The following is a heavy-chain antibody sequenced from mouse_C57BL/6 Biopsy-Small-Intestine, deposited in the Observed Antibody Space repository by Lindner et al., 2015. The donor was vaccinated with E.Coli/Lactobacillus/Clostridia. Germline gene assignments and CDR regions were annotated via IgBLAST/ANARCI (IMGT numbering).Heavy chain of an antibody. J-gene: IGHJ4*01. CDR2: IDPTSGGT. CDR1: GYTFTGYY. D-gene: IGHD2-4*01. Sequence: SVKVSCKASGYTFTGYYLQWLRQAPGQGLEWVGWIDPTSGGTKYAEKFQGRVTMTRDTAAATVYLELRSLRSDDTAVYYCARKDNTVIRGLPLTRWFDSWGQGTLVTVSS. V-gene: IGHV1-72*01. CDR3: ARKDNTVIRGLPLTRWFDS.